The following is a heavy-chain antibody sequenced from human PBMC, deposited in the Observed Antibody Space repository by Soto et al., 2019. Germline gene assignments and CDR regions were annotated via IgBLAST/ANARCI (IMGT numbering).Heavy chain of an antibody. V-gene: IGHV1-69*02. J-gene: IGHJ4*02. CDR2: INPILSMS. D-gene: IGHD3-10*01. Sequence: QVQLVQSGAEVKRPGSSVKVSFKASGDTFTFYSINWVRQAPGLGLEWMGRINPILSMSNYAQRFQGRVTMTADKSTSTAYMELGSLRSEDTAIYYCASSYGSGYRAFDYWGQGALVTVSS. CDR1: GDTFTFYS. CDR3: ASSYGSGYRAFDY.